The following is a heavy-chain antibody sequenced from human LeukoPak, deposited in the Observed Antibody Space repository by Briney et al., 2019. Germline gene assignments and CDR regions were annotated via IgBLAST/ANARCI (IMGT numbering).Heavy chain of an antibody. J-gene: IGHJ4*02. Sequence: GGSLRLSCAASGFTFSSYGMHWVRQAPGKGLEWVAVISYDGSNKYYADSVKGRFTISRDNSKNTLYLQMNSLRAEDTAVYYCARDYDYVWGSYRHDNHFDYWGQGTLVTVSS. V-gene: IGHV3-33*05. D-gene: IGHD3-16*02. CDR3: ARDYDYVWGSYRHDNHFDY. CDR1: GFTFSSYG. CDR2: ISYDGSNK.